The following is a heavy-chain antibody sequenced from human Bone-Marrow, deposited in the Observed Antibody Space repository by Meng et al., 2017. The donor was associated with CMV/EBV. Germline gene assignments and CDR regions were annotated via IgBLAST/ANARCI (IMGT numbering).Heavy chain of an antibody. CDR2: IYSGGDT. CDR1: RLTVSNNY. D-gene: IGHD3-10*01. Sequence: GGSLRLSCELSRLTVSNNYMSWVRQAPGEGLEWVSVIYSGGDTHYADSVKGRFTISRDNSKNTLYLQMNSLRAEDTAVYYCAREMYYYGSGSYFYGMDVWGQGTTVTVSS. J-gene: IGHJ6*02. CDR3: AREMYYYGSGSYFYGMDV. V-gene: IGHV3-66*02.